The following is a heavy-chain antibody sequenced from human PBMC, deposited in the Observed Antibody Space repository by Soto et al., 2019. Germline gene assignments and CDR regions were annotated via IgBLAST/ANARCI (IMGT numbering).Heavy chain of an antibody. CDR1: NDSISPYY. D-gene: IGHD3-10*01. J-gene: IGHJ4*02. CDR3: ASHFPTIHSGSHYFDL. Sequence: QVQLQESGPGLVKPSETLSLTCTVSNDSISPYYWSWIRQPPGKGLEWIGFIYYSGSTTYNPSLMSRVTISVATSKNQFSLTLTSVTAEKTAIYYCASHFPTIHSGSHYFDLWGQGTLVTVSS. CDR2: IYYSGST. V-gene: IGHV4-59*08.